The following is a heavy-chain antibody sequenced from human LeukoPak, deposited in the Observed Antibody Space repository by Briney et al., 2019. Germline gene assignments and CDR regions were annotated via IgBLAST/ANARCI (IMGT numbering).Heavy chain of an antibody. CDR3: ARATIADSSTYYIDY. J-gene: IGHJ4*02. CDR2: INPNSGGT. CDR1: GYTFSDYY. Sequence: GDSVKVSCKASGYTFSDYYMHWVRQAPGQGLEWMGWINPNSGGTNYAQKFQGRVTMTRDMSISTAYMEVSRLTSDDTAVYYCARATIADSSTYYIDYWGLGTLVTVSS. V-gene: IGHV1-2*02. D-gene: IGHD3-22*01.